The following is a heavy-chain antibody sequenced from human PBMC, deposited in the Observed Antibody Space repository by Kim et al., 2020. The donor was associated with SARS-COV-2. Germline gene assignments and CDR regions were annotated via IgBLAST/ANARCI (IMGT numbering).Heavy chain of an antibody. CDR2: INYSGST. CDR1: GGSISSYS. D-gene: IGHD3-9*01. J-gene: IGHJ4*02. V-gene: IGHV4-59*01. CDR3: ARALTYYDILTGSTPSTFDY. Sequence: SETLSLTCTVSGGSISSYSWSWIRQPPGKGLEWIGHINYSGSTYSKPSLKSRDTISVDTSKNQFSLKLSSVTAANTAVYYCARALTYYDILTGSTPSTFDYWGQGTLVTVSS.